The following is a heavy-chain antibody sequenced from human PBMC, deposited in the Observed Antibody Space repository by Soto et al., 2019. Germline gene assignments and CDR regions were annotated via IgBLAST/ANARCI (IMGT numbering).Heavy chain of an antibody. V-gene: IGHV1-58*02. Sequence: SVKVSCKASGFTFTSSAMQWGRQARGQRLEWIGWIVVGSGNTNYAQKFQERVTITRDMSTSTAYMELSSLRSEDTAVYYCAAFDYYGSGSYPRNLLGGGMDVWG. CDR1: GFTFTSSA. D-gene: IGHD3-10*01. CDR2: IVVGSGNT. J-gene: IGHJ6*02. CDR3: AAFDYYGSGSYPRNLLGGGMDV.